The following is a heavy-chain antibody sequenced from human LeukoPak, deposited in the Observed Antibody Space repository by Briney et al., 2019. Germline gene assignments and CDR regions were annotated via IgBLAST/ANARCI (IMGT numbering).Heavy chain of an antibody. D-gene: IGHD1-26*01. CDR1: GFTFSIYN. CDR2: ITTGSSHR. CDR3: ASGRQQFAALDI. Sequence: PGGSLRLSCAASGFTFSIYNMNWVRQAPGKGLEWVSSITTGSSHRYYADSVKGRFTISRDNAKKSLSLEMNSLRAEDTAVYYCASGRQQFAALDIWGQRTVVTVSS. J-gene: IGHJ3*02. V-gene: IGHV3-21*01.